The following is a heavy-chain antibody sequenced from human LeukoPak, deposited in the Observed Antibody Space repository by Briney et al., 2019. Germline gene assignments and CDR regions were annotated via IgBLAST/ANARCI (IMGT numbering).Heavy chain of an antibody. V-gene: IGHV1-3*01. Sequence: ASVKVSCKASGYTFTSYAMHWVRQAPGQRLKWMGWINAGNGNTKYSQKFQGRVTITRDTSASTAYMELSSLRSEDTAVYYCARARLWFGELDWFDPWGQGTLVTVSS. CDR1: GYTFTSYA. CDR3: ARARLWFGELDWFDP. J-gene: IGHJ5*02. CDR2: INAGNGNT. D-gene: IGHD3-10*01.